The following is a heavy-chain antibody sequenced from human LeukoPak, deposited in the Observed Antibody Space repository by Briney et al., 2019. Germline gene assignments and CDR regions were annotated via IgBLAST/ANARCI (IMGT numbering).Heavy chain of an antibody. D-gene: IGHD5-18*01. CDR2: IYPGDSDT. J-gene: IGHJ4*02. V-gene: IGHV5-51*01. CDR1: GYSFSSYW. Sequence: GESLKISCKGSGYSFSSYWIGWVRQMPGKGLEWMGIIYPGDSDTRYSPSFQGQVTISADKSISTAYPQWSSLKASDTAIYYCARRTAMGKSDFDYWGQGTLVTVSS. CDR3: ARRTAMGKSDFDY.